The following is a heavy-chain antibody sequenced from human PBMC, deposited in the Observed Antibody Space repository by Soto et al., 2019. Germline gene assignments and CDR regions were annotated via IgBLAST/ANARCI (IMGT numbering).Heavy chain of an antibody. CDR2: IIPVSGTT. CDR3: ARGPAVDVGPTYFDH. CDR1: GGAISSYA. V-gene: IGHV1-69*01. D-gene: IGHD1-26*01. J-gene: IGHJ4*02. Sequence: QVQLVQSGAEVKKPGSSVKVSCKAIGGAISSYAISWVRQAPGQGLEWMGGIIPVSGTTTYAQKFQARVTITADESTTSAYMELSSLRSEATAVYYCARGPAVDVGPTYFDHWGQGTPVTVSP.